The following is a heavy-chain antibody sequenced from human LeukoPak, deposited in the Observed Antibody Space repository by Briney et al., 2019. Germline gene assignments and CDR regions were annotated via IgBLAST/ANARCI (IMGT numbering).Heavy chain of an antibody. V-gene: IGHV4-59*01. CDR2: GYYSGST. CDR1: GGSISTYF. Sequence: SETLSLTCTVSGGSISTYFWSWIRQPPGKGLEWIGYGYYSGSTNYDPSLKSRVTISVDTSKNQFSLKLSSVTAADTAVYYCARSADRVVRGAPPYYYYYVDVWGKGTTVTVSS. CDR3: ARSADRVVRGAPPYYYYYVDV. J-gene: IGHJ6*03. D-gene: IGHD3-10*01.